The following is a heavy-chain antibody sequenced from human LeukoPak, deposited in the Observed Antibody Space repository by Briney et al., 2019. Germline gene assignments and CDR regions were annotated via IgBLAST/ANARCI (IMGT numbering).Heavy chain of an antibody. CDR2: INPNSGGT. V-gene: IGHV1-2*02. Sequence: ASVKVSCMASGYTFTGYYMHWVRQAPGQGLEWMGWINPNSGGTNYAQKFQGRVTMTRDTSISTAYMELSRLRSDDTAVYYCARDLLNDPFLFPNWGQGTLVTVSS. CDR1: GYTFTGYY. CDR3: ARDLLNDPFLFPN. D-gene: IGHD1-1*01. J-gene: IGHJ4*02.